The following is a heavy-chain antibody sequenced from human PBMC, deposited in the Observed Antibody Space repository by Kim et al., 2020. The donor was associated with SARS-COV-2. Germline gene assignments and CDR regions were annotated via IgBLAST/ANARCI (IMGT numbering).Heavy chain of an antibody. CDR1: GYTFTSYG. J-gene: IGHJ6*02. V-gene: IGHV1-18*04. CDR2: ISAYNGNT. CDR3: ARDGLAAAGSAYYYYGMDV. Sequence: ASVKVSCKASGYTFTSYGISWVRQAPGQGLEWMGWISAYNGNTNYAQKLHGRVTMTTDTSTSTAYMELRSLRSDDTAVYYCARDGLAAAGSAYYYYGMDVWGQGTTVTVSS. D-gene: IGHD6-13*01.